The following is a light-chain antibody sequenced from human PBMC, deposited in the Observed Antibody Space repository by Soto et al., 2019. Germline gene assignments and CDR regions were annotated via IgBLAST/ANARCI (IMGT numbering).Light chain of an antibody. V-gene: IGKV3-11*01. J-gene: IGKJ4*01. Sequence: EIVLTQSPATLSLSPGERATLYCRASQSVCSDLAWYQQKPGQAPRLLIYDVSNKATGIPARFSGFGSGTDFTLTISSLEPEDFAVYYCQQRSDWPLTFGGGTKVEIK. CDR2: DVS. CDR1: QSVCSD. CDR3: QQRSDWPLT.